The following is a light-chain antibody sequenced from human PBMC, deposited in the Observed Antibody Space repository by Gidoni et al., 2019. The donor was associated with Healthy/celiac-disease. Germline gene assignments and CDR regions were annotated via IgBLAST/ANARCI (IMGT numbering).Light chain of an antibody. V-gene: IGKV1D-8*02. CDR1: QGSSSY. Sequence: AIWMTHPPSLLSASTGDRVTISGRMSQGSSSYLAWYQQKPRNAPQLLIYAASTLQSGVPSRFSGSGSGTDFTLTISCLQSEDFAAYYCKQYYSFPLTFGGGTKVEIK. J-gene: IGKJ4*01. CDR2: AAS. CDR3: KQYYSFPLT.